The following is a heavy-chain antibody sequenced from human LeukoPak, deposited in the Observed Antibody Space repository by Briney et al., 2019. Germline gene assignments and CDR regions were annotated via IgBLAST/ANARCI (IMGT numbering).Heavy chain of an antibody. CDR3: ARDREGPGYGDYYSP. CDR2: IDPNSGGT. D-gene: IGHD4-17*01. V-gene: IGHV1-2*02. J-gene: IGHJ5*02. Sequence: ASVKVSCKASGYTFTGHYMNWVRQAPGQGLEYMGWIDPNSGGTQYAQKFQGRVTMTRDTSISTAYMELSRLISDDTAVYYCARDREGPGYGDYYSPWGQGTLVTVSS. CDR1: GYTFTGHY.